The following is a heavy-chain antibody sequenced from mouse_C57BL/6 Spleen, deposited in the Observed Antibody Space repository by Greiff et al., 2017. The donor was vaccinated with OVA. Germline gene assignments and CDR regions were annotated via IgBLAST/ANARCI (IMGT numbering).Heavy chain of an antibody. V-gene: IGHV7-1*01. CDR1: GFTFSDFY. D-gene: IGHD4-1*01. CDR3: ARALGREAMDD. Sequence: EVNVVESGGGLVQSGRSLRLSCATSGFTFSDFYMEWVRQAPGTGLEWIAASRNKANDYTTEYSASVKGRFIVSRDTSQSILYLQMNALRAEDTAIYYCARALGREAMDDWGQGTSVTVSS. CDR2: SRNKANDYTT. J-gene: IGHJ4*01.